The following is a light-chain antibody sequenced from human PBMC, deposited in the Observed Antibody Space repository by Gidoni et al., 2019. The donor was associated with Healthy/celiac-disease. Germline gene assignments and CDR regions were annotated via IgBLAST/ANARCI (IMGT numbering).Light chain of an antibody. Sequence: DIQMTQSPSSLSASVGDRVTITCRASQSISSYLNWNQQKPGKAPKLLIYAASSLQSGVPSRFSGSGSGTDFTLTISSLQPEDFATYYCQQSYSTPPTCGQGTRLEIK. J-gene: IGKJ5*01. CDR1: QSISSY. CDR3: QQSYSTPPT. V-gene: IGKV1-39*01. CDR2: AAS.